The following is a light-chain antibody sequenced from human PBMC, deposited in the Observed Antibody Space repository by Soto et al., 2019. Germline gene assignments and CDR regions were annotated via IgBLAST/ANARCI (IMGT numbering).Light chain of an antibody. V-gene: IGLV2-11*01. CDR3: ATWDDSLSAQV. CDR2: DVS. J-gene: IGLJ2*01. Sequence: QSVLTQPRSVSGSPGQSVTISCTGSSSDVGEYNYVSWYQHHPGNAPKLMIYDVSKRPSGVPDRFSGSKSGNTASLTISGLQAEDEAVYHCATWDDSLSAQVFGGGTKLTVL. CDR1: SSDVGEYNY.